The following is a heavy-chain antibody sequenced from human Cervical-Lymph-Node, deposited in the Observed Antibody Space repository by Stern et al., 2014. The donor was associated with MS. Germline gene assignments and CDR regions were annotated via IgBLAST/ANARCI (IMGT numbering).Heavy chain of an antibody. CDR2: IIPIFGTA. Sequence: VQLVQSGAEVKKPGSSVKVSCKASGGTFSSYAISWVRQAPGQGLEWMGGIIPIFGTANYAQKFQGRVTITADESTSTAYMELSSLRSEDTAVYYCASPRGYRYGAREDWFDPWGQGTLVTVSS. D-gene: IGHD5-18*01. CDR3: ASPRGYRYGAREDWFDP. J-gene: IGHJ5*02. CDR1: GGTFSSYA. V-gene: IGHV1-69*01.